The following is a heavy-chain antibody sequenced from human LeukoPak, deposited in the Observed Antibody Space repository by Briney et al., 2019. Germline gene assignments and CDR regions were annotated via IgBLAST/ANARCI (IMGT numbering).Heavy chain of an antibody. CDR1: GFTFDDYA. CDR2: ISWNSGSI. V-gene: IGHV3-9*01. D-gene: IGHD1-26*01. CDR3: ARGIVGATSY. Sequence: PGRSLRLSCAASGFTFDDYAMHWVREAPGKGLEWVSGISWNSGSIGYADSVKGRFTISIDNSKNSLYLQMNSLRAEDTAVYYCARGIVGATSYWGQGTLVTVS. J-gene: IGHJ4*02.